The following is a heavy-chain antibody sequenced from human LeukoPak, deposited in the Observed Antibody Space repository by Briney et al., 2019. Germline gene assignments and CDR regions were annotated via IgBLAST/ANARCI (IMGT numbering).Heavy chain of an antibody. V-gene: IGHV3-30*09. CDR1: GFTLSNHA. Sequence: GGSLRLSCAASGFTLSNHAVQWVRQAPGKGPEWVAFISSDGSNKYYGASVEGRFAVSRDNLNNMSYLQLNSLRSEDTAVYYCARGESPSMPYSRYYGMDVWGHGTRVTVSS. CDR3: ARGESPSMPYSRYYGMDV. D-gene: IGHD2/OR15-2a*01. J-gene: IGHJ6*02. CDR2: ISSDGSNK.